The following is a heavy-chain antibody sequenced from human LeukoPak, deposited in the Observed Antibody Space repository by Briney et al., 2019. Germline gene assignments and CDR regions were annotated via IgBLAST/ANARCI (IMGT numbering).Heavy chain of an antibody. D-gene: IGHD2-2*01. CDR3: ARDGRGVVVPAAITDWFDP. Sequence: SETLSLTCAVYGGSFSGYYWSWIRQPPGKGLEWIGEINHSGSTNYNPSLKSRVTISVDTPKNQFSLKLSSVTAADTAVYYCARDGRGVVVPAAITDWFDPWGQGTLVTVSS. J-gene: IGHJ5*02. V-gene: IGHV4-34*01. CDR1: GGSFSGYY. CDR2: INHSGST.